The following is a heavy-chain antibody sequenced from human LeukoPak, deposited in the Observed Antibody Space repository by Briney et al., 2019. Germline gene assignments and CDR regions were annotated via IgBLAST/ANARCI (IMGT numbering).Heavy chain of an antibody. CDR2: ISYDGSNK. CDR1: GFTFSDYV. D-gene: IGHD2-2*03. Sequence: GGSLRLSCVVSGFTFSDYVMHWVRQAPGKGLEWVAVISYDGSNKYYADSVKGRFTISRDNSKNTLYLQMNSLRAEDTAVYYCARGGYCSSTSCYAYYYYGMDVWGQGTTVTVSS. J-gene: IGHJ6*02. V-gene: IGHV3-30*19. CDR3: ARGGYCSSTSCYAYYYYGMDV.